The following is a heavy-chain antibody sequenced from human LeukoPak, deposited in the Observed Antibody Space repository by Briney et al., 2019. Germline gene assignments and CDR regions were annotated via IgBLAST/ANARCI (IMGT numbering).Heavy chain of an antibody. V-gene: IGHV3-33*06. D-gene: IGHD2-8*01. Sequence: GGSLRLSCAVSGIALSNYGMSWVRQAPGKGLEWVALTWNDGNNKYYADSVKGRFTISKDNSKNKVDLQMNSLRAEDTAVYYCAKWSGTSINAYYMDVWGKGTTVTVSS. CDR1: GIALSNYG. CDR3: AKWSGTSINAYYMDV. CDR2: TWNDGNNK. J-gene: IGHJ6*03.